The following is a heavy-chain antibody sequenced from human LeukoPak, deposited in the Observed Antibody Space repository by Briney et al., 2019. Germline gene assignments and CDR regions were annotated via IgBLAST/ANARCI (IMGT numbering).Heavy chain of an antibody. J-gene: IGHJ4*02. CDR1: GFTFSSYG. Sequence: GGSLRLSCAASGFTFSSYGMHWVRQAPGKGLEWVAFIRYDGSNKYYADSVKGRFTISRDNSKNTLYLQMNSLRAEDTAVYYCAKGGYYYDKTVGYWGQGTLVTVSS. V-gene: IGHV3-30*02. CDR3: AKGGYYYDKTVGY. CDR2: IRYDGSNK. D-gene: IGHD3-22*01.